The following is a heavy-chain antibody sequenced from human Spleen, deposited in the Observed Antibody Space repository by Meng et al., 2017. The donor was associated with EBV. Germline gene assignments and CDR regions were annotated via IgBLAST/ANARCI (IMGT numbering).Heavy chain of an antibody. CDR3: ARLVYVDTTMVTAIDY. Sequence: VHLQESGPGRVKPSETLSLTCTVSGGSGSSGSYYWSWIRQPPWKGLEWIGYMHYTGVTHYNPSLKSRVTISVDTSKNQFSLELSSVTAADTAVYYCARLVYVDTTMVTAIDYWGQGTLVTVSS. CDR2: MHYTGVT. CDR1: GGSGSSGSYY. D-gene: IGHD5-18*01. V-gene: IGHV4-61*01. J-gene: IGHJ4*02.